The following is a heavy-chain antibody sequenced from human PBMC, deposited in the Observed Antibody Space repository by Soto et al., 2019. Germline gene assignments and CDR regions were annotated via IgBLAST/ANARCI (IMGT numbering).Heavy chain of an antibody. J-gene: IGHJ6*02. Sequence: PGGSLRLSCAASGFTFSSYGMHWVRQAPGKGLEWVAVIWYDGSNKYYADSVKGRFTISRDNSKNTLYLQMNSLRAEDTAVYYCARNSGSYNYYYYGMDVWGQGTTVTVSS. V-gene: IGHV3-33*01. CDR1: GFTFSSYG. CDR3: ARNSGSYNYYYYGMDV. CDR2: IWYDGSNK. D-gene: IGHD1-26*01.